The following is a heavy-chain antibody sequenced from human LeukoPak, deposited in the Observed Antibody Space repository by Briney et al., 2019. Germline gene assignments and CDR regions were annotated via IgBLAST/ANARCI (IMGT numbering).Heavy chain of an antibody. CDR1: GFTFSSYA. Sequence: GGSLRLSCAASGFTFSSYAMSWVRQAPGKGLEWVSAISGSGGSTYYADSVKGRFTIYRDNSKNTLYLKMNSLRAEDTDVYYCAKAPSYDFWSGYDPFDPWGQGTLVTVSS. CDR2: ISGSGGST. J-gene: IGHJ5*02. CDR3: AKAPSYDFWSGYDPFDP. V-gene: IGHV3-23*01. D-gene: IGHD3-3*01.